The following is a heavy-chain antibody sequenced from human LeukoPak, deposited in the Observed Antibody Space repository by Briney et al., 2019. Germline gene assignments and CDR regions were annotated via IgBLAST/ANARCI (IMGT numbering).Heavy chain of an antibody. J-gene: IGHJ6*03. D-gene: IGHD3-10*01. V-gene: IGHV4-4*09. CDR2: TFTSGST. CDR3: AGASFSLVRGPQSSFYYMDV. Sequence: SETLSLTCTVSGGSISNYYWSWIRQSPGKGLEWIGYTFTSGSTNYNPSLKSRVTISIDPSENQFSLWLSPVTAADTAVYSCAGASFSLVRGPQSSFYYMDVWGKGTTVIVSS. CDR1: GGSISNYY.